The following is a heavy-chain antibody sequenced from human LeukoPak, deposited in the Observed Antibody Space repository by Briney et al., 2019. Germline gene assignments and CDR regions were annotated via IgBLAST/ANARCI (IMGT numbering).Heavy chain of an antibody. CDR1: GFTFSSYW. CDR3: ARARDGYNWGAFDI. J-gene: IGHJ3*02. CDR2: IKQDGSEK. Sequence: GGSLKLSCAASGFTFSSYWMSWVRQAPGKGLEWVANIKQDGSEKYYVDSVKGRFTISRDNAKNSLYLQMNSLRAEDTAVYYCARARDGYNWGAFDIWGQGTMVTVSS. V-gene: IGHV3-7*01. D-gene: IGHD5-24*01.